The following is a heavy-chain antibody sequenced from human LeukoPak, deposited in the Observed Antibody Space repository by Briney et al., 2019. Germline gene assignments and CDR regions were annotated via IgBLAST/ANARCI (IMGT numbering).Heavy chain of an antibody. CDR1: GDTCSRPS. CDR2: VMALFNTA. Sequence: TVKVSSEASGDTCSRPSITGGRQAPEQGLGWGAGVMALFNTANYAQQFQGRVTITTDESTSTAYMELSSLRFEDTAMYYCARVDRYHYYLDVWGKGTTVTVSS. J-gene: IGHJ6*03. CDR3: ARVDRYHYYLDV. V-gene: IGHV1-69*05.